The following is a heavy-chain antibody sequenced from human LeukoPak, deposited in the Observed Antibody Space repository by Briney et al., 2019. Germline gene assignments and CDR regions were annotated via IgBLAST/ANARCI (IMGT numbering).Heavy chain of an antibody. CDR1: GGSISSSNW. CDR3: AREYGSSHSFDP. D-gene: IGHD6-13*01. J-gene: IGHJ5*02. Sequence: SGTLSLTCAVSGGSISSSNWWSWVRQPPGKGLEWIGEIYHSGNTNYNPSLKSRVTISIDKSKNQFSLKLSSVTAADTAIYYCAREYGSSHSFDPWGQGTLVTVSS. V-gene: IGHV4-4*02. CDR2: IYHSGNT.